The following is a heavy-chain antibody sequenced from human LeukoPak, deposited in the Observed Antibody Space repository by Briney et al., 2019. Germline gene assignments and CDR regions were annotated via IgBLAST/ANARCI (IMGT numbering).Heavy chain of an antibody. CDR1: GFTFRTYA. D-gene: IGHD5-24*01. CDR3: AKRTMSAFDS. V-gene: IGHV3-23*01. CDR2: ISGSGNGA. Sequence: GGSLRLSCTASGFTFRTYAMNWVRQAPGKGLEWLSGISGSGNGAYYADSVKGRFIISRDNSKNMVYLQMNSLTVEDTATYYCAKRTMSAFDSWGQGTLLIVSS. J-gene: IGHJ4*02.